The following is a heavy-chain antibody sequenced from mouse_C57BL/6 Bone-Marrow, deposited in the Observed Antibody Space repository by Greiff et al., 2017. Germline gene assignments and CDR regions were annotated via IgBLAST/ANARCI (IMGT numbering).Heavy chain of an antibody. V-gene: IGHV2-2*01. CDR1: GFSLTSYG. CDR3: AREGWDAFFDY. D-gene: IGHD4-1*01. J-gene: IGHJ2*01. CDR2: IWSGGST. Sequence: QVQLQQSGPGLVQPSQSLSITCTVSGFSLTSYGVHWVRQSPGKGLEWLGVIWSGGSTDCNAAFISRLSISKDNSKSQVFFKMNSLQADDTAIYYCAREGWDAFFDYWGQGTTLTVSS.